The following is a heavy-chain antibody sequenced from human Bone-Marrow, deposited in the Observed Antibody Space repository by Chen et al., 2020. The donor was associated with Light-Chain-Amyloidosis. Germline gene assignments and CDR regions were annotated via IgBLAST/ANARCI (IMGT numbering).Heavy chain of an antibody. CDR1: GYTFPNYW. Sequence: EVQLEQSGPEVKKPGESLKISCKGSGYTFPNYWIGWVRLMPGKGLEWMWVIYPDDSDARYSPSFEGQVTISADKSITTAYLQWRSLKASDTAMYYCARRRDGYNFDYWGQGTLVTVSS. CDR2: IYPDDSDA. V-gene: IGHV5-51*01. D-gene: IGHD5-12*01. J-gene: IGHJ4*02. CDR3: ARRRDGYNFDY.